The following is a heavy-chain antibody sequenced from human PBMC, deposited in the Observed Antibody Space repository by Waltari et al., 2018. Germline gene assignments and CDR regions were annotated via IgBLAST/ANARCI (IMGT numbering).Heavy chain of an antibody. CDR3: ARGLITMIVVGTFQH. D-gene: IGHD3-22*01. CDR2: INAGNGNT. V-gene: IGHV1-3*01. J-gene: IGHJ1*01. Sequence: QVQLVQSGAEVKKPGASVKVSCKASGYTFTSYAMHWVRQAPGQRLEWMGWINAGNGNTKYSQKFQGRVTITRDTSASTAYMELSSLRSEDTAVYYCARGLITMIVVGTFQHWGQGTLVTVSS. CDR1: GYTFTSYA.